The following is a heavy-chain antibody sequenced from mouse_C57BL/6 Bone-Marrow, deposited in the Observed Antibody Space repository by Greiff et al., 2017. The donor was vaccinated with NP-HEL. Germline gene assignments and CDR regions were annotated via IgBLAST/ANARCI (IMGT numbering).Heavy chain of an antibody. D-gene: IGHD2-12*01. CDR2: MGPGSGST. CDR1: GYTFTDYY. V-gene: IGHV1-77*01. Sequence: VQLQQSGAELVKPGASVKISCKASGYTFTDYYINWVKQRPGKGLEWIGKMGPGSGSTYYNEKFKGKATLTADKSSSTAYMQLSSLTSEDSAVYFCARLRRYAMDYWGQGTSVTVSS. J-gene: IGHJ4*01. CDR3: ARLRRYAMDY.